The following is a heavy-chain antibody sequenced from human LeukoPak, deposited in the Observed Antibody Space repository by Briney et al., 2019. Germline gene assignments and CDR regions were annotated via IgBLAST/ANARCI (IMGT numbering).Heavy chain of an antibody. CDR3: ARQHYDILTGYYNANLNKLIDY. D-gene: IGHD3-9*01. Sequence: SETLSLTCTVSGGSISSYYWSWIRQPLGKGPEWIGYIYSNGITNYNPSLKSRVTISVDTSKNQFSLKLSSVTAADTAVYYCARQHYDILTGYYNANLNKLIDYWGQGTLVTVSS. CDR2: IYSNGIT. CDR1: GGSISSYY. J-gene: IGHJ4*02. V-gene: IGHV4-59*08.